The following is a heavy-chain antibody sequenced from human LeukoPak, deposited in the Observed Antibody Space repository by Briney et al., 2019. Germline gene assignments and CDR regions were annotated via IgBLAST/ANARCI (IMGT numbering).Heavy chain of an antibody. CDR2: IYSGGST. D-gene: IGHD5-18*01. J-gene: IGHJ4*02. CDR1: GFTFRTYG. CDR3: ARETQEYSYGGNFDY. Sequence: GGSLRLSCAASGFTFRTYGMHWVRQAPGKGLEWVSLIYSGGSTYYADSVKGRFTISRDNSKNTLYLQMNSLRAEDTAVYYCARETQEYSYGGNFDYWGQGTLVTVSS. V-gene: IGHV3-66*01.